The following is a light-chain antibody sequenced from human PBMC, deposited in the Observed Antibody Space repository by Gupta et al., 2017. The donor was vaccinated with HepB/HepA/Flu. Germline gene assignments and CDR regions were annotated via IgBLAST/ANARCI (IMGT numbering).Light chain of an antibody. CDR3: PHYAYAMPLT. Sequence: IVLTQSPGTLSLSPGESATLSCRASQSFTSGYLAWYQQKPGQAPRLLIYGASSRAAGIPDRYSGSESGTGFTLTINRLETEGCAVFYRPHYAYAMPLTCGGGTKVEMK. CDR1: QSFTSGY. V-gene: IGKV3-20*01. CDR2: GAS. J-gene: IGKJ4*01.